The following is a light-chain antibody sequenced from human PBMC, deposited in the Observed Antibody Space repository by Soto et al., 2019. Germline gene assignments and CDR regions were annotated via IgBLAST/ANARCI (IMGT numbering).Light chain of an antibody. CDR1: QSISSY. J-gene: IGKJ1*01. V-gene: IGKV3-11*01. CDR3: QQRSSLWP. Sequence: IGLRQSPATLSLSAGARATMTXRASQSISSYFAWYPQQPGQATRXXIYXASTSATGIPAMFSGSGYGTDFTITISRLEPEYVAVYYCQQRSSLWPFGQGTKVDIK. CDR2: XAS.